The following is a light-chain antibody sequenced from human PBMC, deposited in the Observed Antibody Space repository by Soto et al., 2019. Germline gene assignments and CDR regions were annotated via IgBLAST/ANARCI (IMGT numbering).Light chain of an antibody. J-gene: IGKJ4*01. Sequence: EIVMTQSPATLSVSPGERATLSCRASQSVSSNLAWYQQKPGQAPGLLIYGASTRATGIPARFSGSGSGTEFTLTISSLQSEDFAVYYCQQYNSWPPLTFGAGTKVEIK. CDR1: QSVSSN. CDR3: QQYNSWPPLT. V-gene: IGKV3-15*01. CDR2: GAS.